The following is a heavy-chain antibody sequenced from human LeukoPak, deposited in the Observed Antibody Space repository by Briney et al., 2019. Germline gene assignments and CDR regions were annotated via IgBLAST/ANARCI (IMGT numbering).Heavy chain of an antibody. Sequence: SQTLSLTCTVSGDSINNAYCSWIRHPAGKGLEWLGRIYIDVSTNYNPSLNSRVTMSVDTSKNQFSLKLTSATAADTAVYYCARDPGGNYYYGGYYDYWGQGTLVTVSS. D-gene: IGHD4-23*01. J-gene: IGHJ4*02. CDR1: GDSINNAY. CDR3: ARDPGGNYYYGGYYDY. CDR2: IYIDVST. V-gene: IGHV4-4*07.